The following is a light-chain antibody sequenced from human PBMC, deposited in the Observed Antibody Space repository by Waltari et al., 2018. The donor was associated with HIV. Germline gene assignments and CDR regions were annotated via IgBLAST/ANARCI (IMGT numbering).Light chain of an antibody. CDR3: QQSYSTPYT. J-gene: IGKJ2*01. CDR2: AAS. V-gene: IGKV1-39*01. Sequence: DIQMTQSPSSLSTSVGGRVTITCRASQSISRHLNWYQQRPRKAPKLLIYAASSLQSGVPSRFSGSGSGTDFTLTISSLQPEDFATYYCQQSYSTPYTFGQGTKLEIK. CDR1: QSISRH.